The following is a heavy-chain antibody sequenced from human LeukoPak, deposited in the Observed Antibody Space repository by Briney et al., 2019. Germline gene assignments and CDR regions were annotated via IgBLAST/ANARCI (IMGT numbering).Heavy chain of an antibody. CDR3: TRLGDSGSYYNHDY. J-gene: IGHJ4*02. V-gene: IGHV3-73*01. CDR2: IRSKANSYAT. D-gene: IGHD1-26*01. CDR1: GFTFSGSV. Sequence: PGGSLRLSCAASGFTFSGSVMHWVRQASGKGLEWVGRIRSKANSYATAYAASVKGRFTIPRDDSKNTAYLQMNSLKTEDTAVYYCTRLGDSGSYYNHDYWGQGTLVTVSS.